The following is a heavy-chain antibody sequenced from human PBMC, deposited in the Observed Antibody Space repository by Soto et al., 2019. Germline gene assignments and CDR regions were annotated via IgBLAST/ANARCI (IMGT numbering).Heavy chain of an antibody. J-gene: IGHJ4*02. V-gene: IGHV3-23*01. CDR1: GFTFSSYA. CDR3: ANLPPDTVTHSWSKYYFDY. D-gene: IGHD4-17*01. Sequence: GGSLRLSCAASGFTFSSYAMSWVRQAPGKGLEWVSAISGSGGSTYYADSVKGRFTISRDNSKNTLYLQMNSLRAEDTAVYYCANLPPDTVTHSWSKYYFDYWGQGTLVTVSS. CDR2: ISGSGGST.